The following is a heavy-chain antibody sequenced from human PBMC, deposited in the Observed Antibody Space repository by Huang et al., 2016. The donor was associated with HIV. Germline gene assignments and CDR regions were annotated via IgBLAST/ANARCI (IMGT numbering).Heavy chain of an antibody. V-gene: IGHV3-49*03. D-gene: IGHD4-17*01. CDR2: VRSKAFGGAS. J-gene: IGHJ6*03. Sequence: QLVESGGDSVQSGRSLRLSCRGSGFIFNAFAINWFRQSPGKGLEWIGFVRSKAFGGASKSAPSVKDRFTVSRDEAKNVAFLQMDNLQVDDTAIYYCSPSGDDYFYFYMDVWGNGTTVIVS. CDR3: SPSGDDYFYFYMDV. CDR1: GFIFNAFA.